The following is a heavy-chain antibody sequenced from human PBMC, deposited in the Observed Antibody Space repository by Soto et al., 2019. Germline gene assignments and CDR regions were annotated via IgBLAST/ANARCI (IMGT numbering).Heavy chain of an antibody. J-gene: IGHJ4*02. V-gene: IGHV1-3*04. CDR3: SRDDYSSGYYSDY. D-gene: IGHD4-4*01. CDR2: INTGRGNT. CDR1: GYTFTRYT. Sequence: QVQLVQSGAEVKKPGASVKISCKTSGYTFTRYTIHWVRQAPGQRLEWMGWINTGRGNTKYSEKLQGRVTITADTSASTAYMELSSLTSADTALYYCSRDDYSSGYYSDYWGQGTLVTVSS.